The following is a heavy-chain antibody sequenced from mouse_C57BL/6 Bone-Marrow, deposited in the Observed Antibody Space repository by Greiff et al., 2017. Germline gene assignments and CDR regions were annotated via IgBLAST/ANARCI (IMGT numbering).Heavy chain of an antibody. V-gene: IGHV5-17*01. CDR1: GFTFSDYG. CDR2: ISSGSSTI. CDR3: GRHDSAWFAY. Sequence: EVMLVESGGGLVKPGGSLKLSCAASGFTFSDYGMHWVRQAPEKGLEWVAYISSGSSTIYYADTVKGRFPISRDNAENTLFLQMTSLRSEDTAMYYCGRHDSAWFAYWGQGTLVTVSA. D-gene: IGHD2-12*01. J-gene: IGHJ3*01.